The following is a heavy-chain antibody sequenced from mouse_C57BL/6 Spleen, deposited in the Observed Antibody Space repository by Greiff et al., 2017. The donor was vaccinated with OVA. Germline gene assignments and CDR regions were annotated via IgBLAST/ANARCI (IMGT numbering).Heavy chain of an antibody. Sequence: QVQLQQPGAELVKPGASVKVSCKASGYTFTSYWMHWVKQRPGQGLEWIGRIHPSDSDTNYNQKFKGKATLTVDKSSSTAYMQLSSLTSEDSAVYYCATQIPDDSSGYVGYWGQGTTLTVSS. CDR3: ATQIPDDSSGYVGY. J-gene: IGHJ2*01. CDR1: GYTFTSYW. CDR2: IHPSDSDT. D-gene: IGHD3-2*02. V-gene: IGHV1-74*01.